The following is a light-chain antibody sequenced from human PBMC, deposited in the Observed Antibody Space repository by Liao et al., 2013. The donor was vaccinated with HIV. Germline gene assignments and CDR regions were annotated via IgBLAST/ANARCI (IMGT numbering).Light chain of an antibody. Sequence: SYELTQPPSVSVSPGQTASITCSGDKLGDKYACWYQQKPGQSPVLVIYQDSKRPSGIPERFSGSNSENTATLSISRVEAGDEADYYCQVWDSSSVWVFGGGTKLTVL. V-gene: IGLV3-1*01. J-gene: IGLJ3*02. CDR1: KLGDKY. CDR3: QVWDSSSVWV. CDR2: QDS.